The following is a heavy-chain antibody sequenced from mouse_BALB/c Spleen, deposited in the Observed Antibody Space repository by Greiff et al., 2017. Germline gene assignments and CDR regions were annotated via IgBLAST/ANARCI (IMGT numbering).Heavy chain of an antibody. V-gene: IGHV1-7*01. CDR2: INPSTGYT. J-gene: IGHJ2*01. CDR1: GYTFTSYW. D-gene: IGHD1-1*01. CDR3: AITTVVADY. Sequence: QVQLKQSGAELAKPGASVKMSCKASGYTFTSYWMHWVKQRPGQGLEWIGYINPSTGYTEYNQKFKDKATLTADKSSSTAYMQLSSLTSEDSAVYYCAITTVVADYWGQGTTLTVSS.